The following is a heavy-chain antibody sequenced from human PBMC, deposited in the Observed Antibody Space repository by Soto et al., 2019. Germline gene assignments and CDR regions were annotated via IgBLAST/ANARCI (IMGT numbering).Heavy chain of an antibody. CDR2: ISGSGGST. Sequence: EVQLLESGGGLVQPGGSLRLSCTASGFTFSSYAMSWVRQAPGKGLERVSAISGSGGSTYHADSVKGRFTISRDNSKTTLFLQVNSLRADDTAIYYCAKGSGFSGRQHSDYWGRGTLVTVSS. CDR3: AKGSGFSGRQHSDY. V-gene: IGHV3-23*01. J-gene: IGHJ4*02. CDR1: GFTFSSYA. D-gene: IGHD1-26*01.